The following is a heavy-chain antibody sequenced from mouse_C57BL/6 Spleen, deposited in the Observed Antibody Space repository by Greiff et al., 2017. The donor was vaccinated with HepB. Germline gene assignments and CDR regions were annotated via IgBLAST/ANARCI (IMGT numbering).Heavy chain of an antibody. CDR2: IYYSGTI. CDR3: ARSYSNYDYAMDY. V-gene: IGHV3-5*01. CDR1: GISITTGNYR. D-gene: IGHD2-5*01. Sequence: DVKLQESGPGLVKPSQTVFLTCTVTGISITTGNYRWSWIRQFPGNKLEWIGYIYYSGTITYNPSLTSRTTITRDTPKNQFFLEMNSLTAEDTATYYCARSYSNYDYAMDYWGQGTSVTVSS. J-gene: IGHJ4*01.